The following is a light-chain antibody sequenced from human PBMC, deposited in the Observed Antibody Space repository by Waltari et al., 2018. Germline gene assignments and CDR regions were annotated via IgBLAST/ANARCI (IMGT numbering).Light chain of an antibody. CDR2: AAS. J-gene: IGKJ4*01. CDR3: QHLNSYPPT. V-gene: IGKV1-9*01. Sequence: IQLNQPPSFLSASVRARVTIPCRHSQCISSYLAWYQQKPGKAPKLLIYAASTLQSGVPSRFSGSGSGTEFTLTISSLQPEDFATYYCQHLNSYPPTFGGGTKVEIK. CDR1: QCISSY.